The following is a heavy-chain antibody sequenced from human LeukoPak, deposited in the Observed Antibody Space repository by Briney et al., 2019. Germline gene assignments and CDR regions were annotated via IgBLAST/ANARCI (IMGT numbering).Heavy chain of an antibody. J-gene: IGHJ5*02. Sequence: SVKVSCTASGGTFSSYAISWVRQAPGQGLEWMGRIIPILGIANYAQKFQGRVTITADKSTSTACMELSSLRSEDTAVYYCARDHESAAAGTPAWGQGTLVTVSS. CDR3: ARDHESAAAGTPA. CDR2: IIPILGIA. V-gene: IGHV1-69*04. CDR1: GGTFSSYA. D-gene: IGHD6-13*01.